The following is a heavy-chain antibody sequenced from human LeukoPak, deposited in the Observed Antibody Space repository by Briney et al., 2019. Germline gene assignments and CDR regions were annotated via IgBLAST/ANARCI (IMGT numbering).Heavy chain of an antibody. J-gene: IGHJ6*03. CDR2: MNPNSGNT. V-gene: IGHV1-8*01. CDR1: GYTFTSYD. CDR3: ARGLEVVAATHDYYYYYMDV. D-gene: IGHD2-15*01. Sequence: GASVKVSCKASGYTFTSYDINWVRQATGQGLEWMGWMNPNSGNTGYAQKFQGRVTITRNTSISTAYMELSSLRSEDTAVYYCARGLEVVAATHDYYYYYMDVWGKGTTVTVSS.